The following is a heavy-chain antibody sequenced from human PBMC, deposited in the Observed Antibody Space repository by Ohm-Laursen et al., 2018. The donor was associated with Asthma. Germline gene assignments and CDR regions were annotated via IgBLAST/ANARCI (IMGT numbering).Heavy chain of an antibody. CDR1: GYSFSLYS. CDR3: VTDAWWSYVH. Sequence: SLRLSCAASGYSFSLYSIHWIRQAPGKGPEWVAHIKEDGSEESYLASVKGRFTISRDNAKNSLYLEMNSLRVEDTAVYYCVTDAWWSYVHWGLGTLVTVSS. J-gene: IGHJ4*02. V-gene: IGHV3-7*01. CDR2: IKEDGSEE. D-gene: IGHD1-26*01.